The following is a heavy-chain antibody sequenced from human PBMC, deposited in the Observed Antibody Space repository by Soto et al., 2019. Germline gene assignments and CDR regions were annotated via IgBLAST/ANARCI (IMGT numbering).Heavy chain of an antibody. J-gene: IGHJ6*02. CDR3: ARVPGGGDYYYYGMDV. Sequence: SVKVSCKASGGTFSSHAISWVRQAPGQGLEWMGGIIPIFGTANYAQKFQGRVTITADESTSTAYMELSSLRSEDTAVYYCARVPGGGDYYYYGMDVWGQGTTVTVSS. CDR2: IIPIFGTA. CDR1: GGTFSSHA. D-gene: IGHD2-2*01. V-gene: IGHV1-69*13.